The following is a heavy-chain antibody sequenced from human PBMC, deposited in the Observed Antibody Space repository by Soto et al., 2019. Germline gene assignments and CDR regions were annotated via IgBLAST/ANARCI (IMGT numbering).Heavy chain of an antibody. CDR2: TYYRSKWYN. V-gene: IGHV6-1*01. Sequence: SQTLSLSCAISGDSVSSNSAAWNWIRQSPSRGLEWLGRTYYRSKWYNDYAVSVKSRITINPDTSKNQFSLQLNSVTPEDTAVYYCARDKDIVVVPAALRAYYYYGMDVWGQGTTVTVSS. J-gene: IGHJ6*02. D-gene: IGHD2-2*02. CDR1: GDSVSSNSAA. CDR3: ARDKDIVVVPAALRAYYYYGMDV.